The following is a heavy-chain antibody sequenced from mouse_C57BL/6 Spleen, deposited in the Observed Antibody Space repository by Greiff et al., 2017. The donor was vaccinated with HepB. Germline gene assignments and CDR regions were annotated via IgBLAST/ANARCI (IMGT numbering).Heavy chain of an antibody. CDR3: ARGGGHYYGSSYGDY. CDR1: GFTFSSYA. J-gene: IGHJ2*01. Sequence: EVQLVESGGGLVQPGGSLKLSCAASGFTFSSYAMSWVRQTPEKRLEWVATISDGGSYTYYPDNVKGRFTISRDNAKNNLYLQMSHLKSEDTAMYYCARGGGHYYGSSYGDYWGQGTTLTVSS. CDR2: ISDGGSYT. D-gene: IGHD1-1*01. V-gene: IGHV5-4*01.